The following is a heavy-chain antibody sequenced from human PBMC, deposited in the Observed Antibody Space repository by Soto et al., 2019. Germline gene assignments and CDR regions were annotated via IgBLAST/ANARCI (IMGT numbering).Heavy chain of an antibody. D-gene: IGHD2-2*01. Sequence: PGGSLRLSCTASGFTFGDYAMSWVRQAPGKGLEWVGFIRSKAYGGTTEYAASVKGRFTISRDDSKSIAYLQMNSLKTEDTAVYYCTSWGLSYQLLHYHYGMDVWGQGTTVTVSS. J-gene: IGHJ6*02. V-gene: IGHV3-49*04. CDR2: IRSKAYGGTT. CDR3: TSWGLSYQLLHYHYGMDV. CDR1: GFTFGDYA.